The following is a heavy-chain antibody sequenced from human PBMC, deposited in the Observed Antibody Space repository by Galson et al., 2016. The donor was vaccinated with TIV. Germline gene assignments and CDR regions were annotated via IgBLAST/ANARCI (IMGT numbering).Heavy chain of an antibody. V-gene: IGHV4-59*08. J-gene: IGHJ2*01. D-gene: IGHD4-17*01. CDR3: ARAPYGENWYFDL. CDR2: IYCSGNTNT. Sequence: ETLSLTCSVSGVSINSHYWSWIRQPPRKGLEWIASIYCSGNTNTNYNPSLNSRATISVDTSKNQVSLKLRSVTAADTALYYCARAPYGENWYFDLWGRGTLVTVSS. CDR1: GVSINSHY.